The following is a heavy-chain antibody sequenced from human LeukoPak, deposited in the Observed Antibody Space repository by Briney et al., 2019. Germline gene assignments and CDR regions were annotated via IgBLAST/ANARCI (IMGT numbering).Heavy chain of an antibody. CDR1: GYTFTSYG. CDR3: ARALLRITIFGVVSGAFDI. V-gene: IGHV1-18*01. D-gene: IGHD3-3*01. Sequence: ASVKVSCKASGYTFTSYGISWVRQAPGQGLEWMGWISAYNGNTNYAQKLQGRVTMTTDTSTSTAYMELRSLRSDDTAVYYCARALLRITIFGVVSGAFDIWGQGTMVTVSS. J-gene: IGHJ3*02. CDR2: ISAYNGNT.